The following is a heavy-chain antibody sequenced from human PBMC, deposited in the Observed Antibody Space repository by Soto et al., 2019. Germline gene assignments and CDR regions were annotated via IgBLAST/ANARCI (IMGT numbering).Heavy chain of an antibody. J-gene: IGHJ5*02. CDR3: ERVEEMATIISQFAP. Sequence: ASVKVSCKASGYTFTGYYMHWVRQAPRQGLEWMGWINPNSGGTNYSQKFQGRVTMTRDTSISTAYMELSRLRSDDTAVYYCERVEEMATIISQFAPWGQGTLGTVSS. D-gene: IGHD5-12*01. CDR1: GYTFTGYY. V-gene: IGHV1-2*02. CDR2: INPNSGGT.